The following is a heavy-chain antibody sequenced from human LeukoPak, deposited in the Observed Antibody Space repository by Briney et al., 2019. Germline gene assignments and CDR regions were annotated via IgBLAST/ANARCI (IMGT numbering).Heavy chain of an antibody. J-gene: IGHJ3*02. Sequence: SVKVSCKASGGTFISYAISWVRQAPGQGLEWMGGIIPIFGTANYAQKFQGRVTITADESTSTAYMELSSLRSEDTAVYYCAREAVIVGATTYAFDIWGQGTMVTVFS. V-gene: IGHV1-69*13. CDR1: GGTFISYA. CDR2: IIPIFGTA. D-gene: IGHD1-26*01. CDR3: AREAVIVGATTYAFDI.